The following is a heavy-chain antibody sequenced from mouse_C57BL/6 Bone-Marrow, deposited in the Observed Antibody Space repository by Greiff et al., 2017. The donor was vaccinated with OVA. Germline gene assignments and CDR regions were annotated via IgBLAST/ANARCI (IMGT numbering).Heavy chain of an antibody. CDR1: GYSITSGYY. V-gene: IGHV3-6*01. D-gene: IGHD4-1*01. CDR3: ARDWDEGY. J-gene: IGHJ2*01. CDR2: ISYDGSN. Sequence: EVKLQESGPGLVKPSQSLSLTCSFTGYSITSGYYWNWIRQFPGNKLEWMGYISYDGSNNYNPSLKNRISITRDTSKNQFFLKLNSVTTEDTATYYCARDWDEGYWGQGTTLTVSS.